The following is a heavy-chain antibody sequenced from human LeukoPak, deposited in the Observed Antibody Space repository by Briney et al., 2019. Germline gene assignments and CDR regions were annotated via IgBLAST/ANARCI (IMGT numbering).Heavy chain of an antibody. Sequence: PSETLSLTCTVSGYSISSGYYWGWIRQPPGKGLEWIGSIYHSGSTYYNPSLKSRVTISVDTSKNQFSLKLSSVTAADTAVYYCARARVGSGSYSYFDYWGQGTLVTVSS. J-gene: IGHJ4*02. V-gene: IGHV4-38-2*02. D-gene: IGHD3-10*01. CDR1: GYSISSGYY. CDR3: ARARVGSGSYSYFDY. CDR2: IYHSGST.